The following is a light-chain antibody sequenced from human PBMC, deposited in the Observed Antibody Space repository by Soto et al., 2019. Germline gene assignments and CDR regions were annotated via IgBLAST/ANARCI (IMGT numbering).Light chain of an antibody. J-gene: IGLJ3*02. CDR2: LNSDGSH. CDR3: QTWGTGIRV. CDR1: SGHSSYA. V-gene: IGLV4-69*01. Sequence: QLVLTQSPSASASLGASVKLTCTLSSGHSSYAIAWHQQQPEKGPRYLMKLNSDGSHSKGDGIPDRFSGSSSGAERYLTLSSLQSEDEADYYCQTWGTGIRVFGVGTKLTVL.